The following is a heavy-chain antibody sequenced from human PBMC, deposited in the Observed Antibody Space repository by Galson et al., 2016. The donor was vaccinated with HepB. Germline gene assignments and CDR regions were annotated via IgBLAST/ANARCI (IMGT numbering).Heavy chain of an antibody. V-gene: IGHV3-48*03. Sequence: SLRLSCAASGFTFSRYEMNWVRQAPGKGLEWVSYISSSGTTIYCADSVKGRFTIPRDNAKNSLYLQMNSLRAEDTAVYYCAREPVRLDDLLTGPPKNPDYWGQGTLVTVSS. D-gene: IGHD3-9*01. J-gene: IGHJ4*02. CDR1: GFTFSRYE. CDR3: AREPVRLDDLLTGPPKNPDY. CDR2: ISSSGTTI.